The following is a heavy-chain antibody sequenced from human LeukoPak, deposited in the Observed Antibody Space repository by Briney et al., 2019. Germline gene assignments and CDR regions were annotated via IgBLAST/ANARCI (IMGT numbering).Heavy chain of an antibody. J-gene: IGHJ4*02. D-gene: IGHD5/OR15-5a*01. V-gene: IGHV3-43*02. CDR3: AKGSYSGYSVVVGY. Sequence: PGGPLRLSCAAWGFTFDDYAMPWVRQARGKGLEWVSLISGDGGSTYYADSGKGRFIISRDKRTHSLYLQMNSLRPEDTALYYCAKGSYSGYSVVVGYWGQGTLVTVSS. CDR1: GFTFDDYA. CDR2: ISGDGGST.